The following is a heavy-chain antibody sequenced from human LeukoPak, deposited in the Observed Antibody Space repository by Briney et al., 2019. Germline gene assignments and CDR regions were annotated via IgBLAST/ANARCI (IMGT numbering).Heavy chain of an antibody. J-gene: IGHJ4*02. V-gene: IGHV1-2*02. CDR1: GYTFTGYY. CDR3: ASGSALTAAGIDY. CDR2: INPNSGGT. Sequence: ASVKVSFKASGYTFTGYYMHWVRQAPGQGLEWMGWINPNSGGTNYAQKFQGRVTMTRDTSISTAYMELSRLRSDDTAVYYCASGSALTAAGIDYWGQGTLVTVSS. D-gene: IGHD6-13*01.